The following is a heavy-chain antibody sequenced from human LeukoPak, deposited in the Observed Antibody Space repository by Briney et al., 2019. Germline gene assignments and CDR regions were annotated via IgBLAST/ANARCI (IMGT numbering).Heavy chain of an antibody. CDR2: IYYSGST. CDR1: GGSISSGGYY. V-gene: IGHV4-31*03. Sequence: PSQTLSLTCTVSGGSISSGGYYWSWIRQHPGKGLERIGYIYYSGSTYYNPSLKSRVTISVDTYKNQFSVELSSVSAGDRGVYYCAREKTTPEAVFDYWGQGTLVTVSS. CDR3: AREKTTPEAVFDY. J-gene: IGHJ4*02. D-gene: IGHD4-11*01.